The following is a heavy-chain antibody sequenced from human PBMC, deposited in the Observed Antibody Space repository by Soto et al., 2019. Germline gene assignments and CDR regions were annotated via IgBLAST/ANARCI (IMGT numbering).Heavy chain of an antibody. CDR3: ESVLGGSGSQVDY. CDR2: IRGGGGGT. J-gene: IGHJ4*02. V-gene: IGHV3-23*01. Sequence: RGSLRLSCAASGFTFSSFAMSWVRQAPGKGLEWVSAIRGGGGGTYYADSVKGRFTISRDNSKNTQYLQMNSLRAEDTAVYYCESVLGGSGSQVDYWGRGNVVSV. CDR1: GFTFSSFA. D-gene: IGHD2-15*01.